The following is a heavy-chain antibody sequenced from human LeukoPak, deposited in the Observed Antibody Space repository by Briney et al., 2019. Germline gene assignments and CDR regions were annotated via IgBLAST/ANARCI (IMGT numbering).Heavy chain of an antibody. D-gene: IGHD3-3*01. CDR1: GGSFSGYY. CDR2: INHSGST. V-gene: IGHV4-34*01. Sequence: SETLSLTCAVYGGSFSGYYWSWIRQPPGKGLEWIGEINHSGSTNYNPSLKSRVTISVDTSKNQFSLKLSSVTAADTAVYYCARVSGFWSGCSRRNYYYYYMDVWGKGTTVTVSS. CDR3: ARVSGFWSGCSRRNYYYYYMDV. J-gene: IGHJ6*03.